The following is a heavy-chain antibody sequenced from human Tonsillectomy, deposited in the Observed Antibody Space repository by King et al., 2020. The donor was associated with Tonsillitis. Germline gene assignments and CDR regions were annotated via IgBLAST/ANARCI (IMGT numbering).Heavy chain of an antibody. V-gene: IGHV1-69*01. Sequence: VQLVQSGAEVKKPGSSVKVSCKASGGTFSSYAISWVRQAPGQGLEWMGVIIPIFGTANYAQKFQGRVTITADESTSTAYMELSSLRSEDTAVYYCARRMGYCSGGSCSGYDAFDIWGQGTMVTVSS. J-gene: IGHJ3*02. CDR1: GGTFSSYA. CDR3: ARRMGYCSGGSCSGYDAFDI. CDR2: IIPIFGTA. D-gene: IGHD2-15*01.